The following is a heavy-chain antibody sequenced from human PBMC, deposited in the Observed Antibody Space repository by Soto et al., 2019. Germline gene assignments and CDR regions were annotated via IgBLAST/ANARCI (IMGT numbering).Heavy chain of an antibody. CDR1: GLDFRSEV. Sequence: GGALRLSCAASGLDFRSEVMCWVRQATGRGLEWVSSISGSGRTIYHADSMRGRFAISRDNSKNSLYLQLNNLRVDDTAVYYCAKVGPSYYYGMDVWGQGTTVTVSS. D-gene: IGHD1-26*01. CDR2: ISGSGRTI. V-gene: IGHV3-23*01. J-gene: IGHJ6*02. CDR3: AKVGPSYYYGMDV.